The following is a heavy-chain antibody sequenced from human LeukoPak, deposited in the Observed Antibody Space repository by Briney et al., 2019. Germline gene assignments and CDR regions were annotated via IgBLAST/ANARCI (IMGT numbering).Heavy chain of an antibody. CDR2: IYYTGGT. V-gene: IGHV4-39*07. D-gene: IGHD1-26*01. J-gene: IGHJ4*02. CDR3: ARNRVVGAPNFDY. CDR1: GGSITSSSYY. Sequence: SETLSLTCSVSGGSITSSSYYWGWIRQPPEKGLEWIGSIYYTGGTYYSPSLKSRVTISLDTSKNQFSLRLTSVTAADTAVYYCARNRVVGAPNFDYWGQGTLVTVFS.